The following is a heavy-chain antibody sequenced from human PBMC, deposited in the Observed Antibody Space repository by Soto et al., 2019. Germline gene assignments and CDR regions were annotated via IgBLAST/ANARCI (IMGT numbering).Heavy chain of an antibody. D-gene: IGHD3-22*01. Sequence: QVQLVESGGGVVQPGRSLRLSCAASGFTFSSYAMHWVRQAPGKGLEWVAVISYDGSNKYYADSVKGRFTISRDNSKNTLYLQMNSLRAEDTAVYYCARLGAFDSSGYYPFDYWGQGTLVTVSS. CDR3: ARLGAFDSSGYYPFDY. CDR2: ISYDGSNK. CDR1: GFTFSSYA. V-gene: IGHV3-30-3*01. J-gene: IGHJ4*02.